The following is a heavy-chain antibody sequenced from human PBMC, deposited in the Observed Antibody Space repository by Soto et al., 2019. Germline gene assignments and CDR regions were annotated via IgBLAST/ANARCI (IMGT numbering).Heavy chain of an antibody. Sequence: SETLSLTCTVSGGSITNYYWSWIRQPAGKGLEWIGRIYTKERTNYNLSFRNRVTMSVDTSKNQFSLKLDAVTAADTAVYYCARGISMIVEAQRDAPDKYYFDSWGQGTVVTVSS. CDR1: GGSITNYY. D-gene: IGHD3-22*01. J-gene: IGHJ4*02. CDR2: IYTKERT. CDR3: ARGISMIVEAQRDAPDKYYFDS. V-gene: IGHV4-4*07.